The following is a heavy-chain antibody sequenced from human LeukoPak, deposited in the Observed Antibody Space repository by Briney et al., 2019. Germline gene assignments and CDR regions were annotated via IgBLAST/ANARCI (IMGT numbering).Heavy chain of an antibody. CDR3: ARGKYYFDY. CDR2: IKGDGSEK. V-gene: IGHV3-7*05. J-gene: IGHJ4*02. Sequence: PVGSLTLSCAASGLTFSFYWMSWVRQAPGKGLEGVANIKGDGSEKFYVDSVKVRFTISRDNAKNSLFPQLDGLRAEDTAVYYCARGKYYFDYWGQGTLVTVSS. CDR1: GLTFSFYW.